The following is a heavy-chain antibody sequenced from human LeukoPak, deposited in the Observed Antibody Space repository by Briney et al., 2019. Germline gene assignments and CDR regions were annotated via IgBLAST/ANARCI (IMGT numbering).Heavy chain of an antibody. J-gene: IGHJ6*02. CDR1: GFTFSSYW. CDR2: IKQDGSEK. CDR3: ARDRLVSNFLGYYYYGMDV. V-gene: IGHV3-7*01. D-gene: IGHD4-11*01. Sequence: PGGSLRLSCAASGFTFSSYWMSWVRQAPGKGLEWVANIKQDGSEKYYVDSVKGRFTISRDNAKNSLYLQMNSLRAEDTAVYYCARDRLVSNFLGYYYYGMDVWGQGTTVTVSS.